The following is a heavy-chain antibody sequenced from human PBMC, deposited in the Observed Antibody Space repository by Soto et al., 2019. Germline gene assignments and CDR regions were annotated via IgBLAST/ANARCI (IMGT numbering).Heavy chain of an antibody. V-gene: IGHV3-21*01. Sequence: GGSLRLSCAASGFTFSSYSMNWVRQAPGKGLEWVSSISSSSSYIYYADSVKGRFTISRDNAKNSLYLQMNSLRAEDTAVYYCARVDTAIGFALGYWGQGTLVTVSS. D-gene: IGHD5-18*01. J-gene: IGHJ4*02. CDR1: GFTFSSYS. CDR3: ARVDTAIGFALGY. CDR2: ISSSSSYI.